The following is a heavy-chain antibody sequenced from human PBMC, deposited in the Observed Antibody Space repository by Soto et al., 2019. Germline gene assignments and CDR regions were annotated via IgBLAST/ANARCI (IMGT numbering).Heavy chain of an antibody. CDR3: ARSDNGGYYAY. V-gene: IGHV4-38-2*01. D-gene: IGHD3-22*01. CDR1: GGSIIINYC. CDR2: IYHSGTT. Sequence: SETLSLTCAVSGGSIIINYCWAWIRQSPGEGLVWIGSIYHSGTTYYTPSLERRVIISVDTSESRFALRLTSVTAADSAVYYCARSDNGGYYAYCGQGTLVTVSS. J-gene: IGHJ4*02.